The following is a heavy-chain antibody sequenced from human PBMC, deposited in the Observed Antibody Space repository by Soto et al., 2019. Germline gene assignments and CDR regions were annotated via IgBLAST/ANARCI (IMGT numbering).Heavy chain of an antibody. CDR3: ARMTTVTTFLAFDI. Sequence: QVQLVQSGAEVKKPGSSVKVSCKASGGTFSSYGISWVRQAPGQGLEWMGGIIPIFGTANYAQKFQGRVTITADESTSTAYMELSSLRSEDTAVYYCARMTTVTTFLAFDIWGQGTMVTVSS. J-gene: IGHJ3*02. V-gene: IGHV1-69*01. D-gene: IGHD4-17*01. CDR2: IIPIFGTA. CDR1: GGTFSSYG.